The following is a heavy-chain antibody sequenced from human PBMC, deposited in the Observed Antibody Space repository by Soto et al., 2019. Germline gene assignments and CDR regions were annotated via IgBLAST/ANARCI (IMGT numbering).Heavy chain of an antibody. V-gene: IGHV1-2*02. D-gene: IGHD6-19*01. CDR3: AREDSAVLGLDY. CDR1: GYTFTAYS. Sequence: ASVKVSCKASGYTFTAYSMHWVRQAPGQGLEWIGWFNPNSGDTVYAEKFQGRVTLTRDTSISTAYMELSSLRSDDTALYYCAREDSAVLGLDYWGQGPLVTVSS. CDR2: FNPNSGDT. J-gene: IGHJ4*02.